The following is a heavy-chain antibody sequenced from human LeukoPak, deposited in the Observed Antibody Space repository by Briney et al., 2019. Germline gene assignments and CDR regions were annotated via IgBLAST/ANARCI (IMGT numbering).Heavy chain of an antibody. CDR2: ISYDGSNK. D-gene: IGHD6-13*01. CDR1: GFTFISYV. V-gene: IGHV3-30*04. CDR3: GKQHESSSHFDY. Sequence: PGGSLRLSCAASGFTFISYVMHWVRQAPGKGLEWVAVISYDGSNKYYADSVKGRFTISRDNSKNTLYLQMNSLRAEDTAVFYCGKQHESSSHFDYWGQGTLVTVSS. J-gene: IGHJ4*02.